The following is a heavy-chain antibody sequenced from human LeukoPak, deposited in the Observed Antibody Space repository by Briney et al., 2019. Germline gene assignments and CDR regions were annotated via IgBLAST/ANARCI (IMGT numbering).Heavy chain of an antibody. CDR3: ARDGVEMATNGDLSSIDY. J-gene: IGHJ4*02. CDR1: GYTLTELS. CDR2: FDPEDGET. D-gene: IGHD5-24*01. Sequence: ASVKVSCKVSGYTLTELSMHWVRQAPGKGLEWMGGFDPEDGETIYAQKFQGRVTMTRDTSTSTVYMELSSLRSEDTAVYYCARDGVEMATNGDLSSIDYWGQGTLVTVSS. V-gene: IGHV1-24*01.